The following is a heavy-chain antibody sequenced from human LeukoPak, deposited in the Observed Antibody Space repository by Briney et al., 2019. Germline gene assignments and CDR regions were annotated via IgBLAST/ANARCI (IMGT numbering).Heavy chain of an antibody. J-gene: IGHJ4*02. Sequence: PGGSLRLSCAASGFTFSSCGMHWVRQTPGKGLEWVAVISFDGGNKYSADSVKGRFTISRDNSKNTLFLQMNSLRAEDTAIYCCVKDVDRLAAAYYFDYWGQGTLVTVSS. CDR2: ISFDGGNK. CDR3: VKDVDRLAAAYYFDY. V-gene: IGHV3-30*18. D-gene: IGHD6-13*01. CDR1: GFTFSSCG.